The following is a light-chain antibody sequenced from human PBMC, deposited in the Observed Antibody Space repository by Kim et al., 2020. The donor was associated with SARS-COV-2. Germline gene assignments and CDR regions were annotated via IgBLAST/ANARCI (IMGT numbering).Light chain of an antibody. V-gene: IGLV2-14*01. CDR1: SSDVGVYKY. CDR2: EVS. Sequence: QSITISCTGTSSDVGVYKYVSWYQQHPGKAPKLVIYEVSNRLSGVSNRFSGSKSGNTASLTISGLQAEDEADYYCSSYIRGSTNYVFGTGTKVTVL. CDR3: SSYIRGSTNYV. J-gene: IGLJ1*01.